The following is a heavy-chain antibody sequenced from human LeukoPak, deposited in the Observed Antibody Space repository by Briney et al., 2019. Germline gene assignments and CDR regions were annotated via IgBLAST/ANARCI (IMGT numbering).Heavy chain of an antibody. CDR1: GGSITTYY. CDR2: IHYTGST. D-gene: IGHD6-13*01. Sequence: SETLSLTCTVSGGSITTYYWSWIRQPPGKGLEWIGHIHYTGSTNYNPSLKSRVTISVDTSKNQFSLKLSSVTAADTAVYYCARVIAAAGTWWFDPWGQGTLVTVSS. CDR3: ARVIAAAGTWWFDP. V-gene: IGHV4-59*08. J-gene: IGHJ5*02.